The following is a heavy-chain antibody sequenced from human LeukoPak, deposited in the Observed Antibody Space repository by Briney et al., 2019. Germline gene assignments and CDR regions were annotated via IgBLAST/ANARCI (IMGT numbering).Heavy chain of an antibody. V-gene: IGHV1-2*02. CDR1: GYTFTDYY. CDR3: ARVVAGVGAAFDY. CDR2: IDPNTGGA. D-gene: IGHD6-13*01. Sequence: ASMKVSCKASGYTFTDYYMHWVRQAPGQGLEWMGWIDPNTGGANYAQKFQDRVTMTGDTSISTAYMELNRLRSDDTAVYYCARVVAGVGAAFDYWGQGTLVTVSS. J-gene: IGHJ4*02.